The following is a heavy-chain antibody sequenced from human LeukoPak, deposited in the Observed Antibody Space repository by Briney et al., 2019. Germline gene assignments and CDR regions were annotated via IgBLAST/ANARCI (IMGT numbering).Heavy chain of an antibody. V-gene: IGHV1-2*02. CDR2: INPKSGDT. J-gene: IGHJ4*02. D-gene: IGHD3-3*01. Sequence: ASVKVSCKASGYTFTGFYIHWVRQAHGQGLEWMGWINPKSGDTNYAPKFQGRDTMTRDTSISTAYMELNRLRSDDTAVYYCAKDRVVYYDFWSGSNDYWGQGTLVTVSS. CDR3: AKDRVVYYDFWSGSNDY. CDR1: GYTFTGFY.